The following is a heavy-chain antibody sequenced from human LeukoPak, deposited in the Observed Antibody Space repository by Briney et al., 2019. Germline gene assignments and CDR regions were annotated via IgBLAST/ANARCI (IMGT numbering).Heavy chain of an antibody. V-gene: IGHV4-34*01. CDR3: ASGSGWNDAFDF. CDR1: GGSFSDYY. Sequence: SETLSLTCAVYGGSFSDYYWTWIRQPPGKGLEWIGEINHRGSTHYNPSLKSRVTISVDTSKKQFSLRLSSVTAADTAVYYCASGSGWNDAFDFWGQGTMVTVSS. J-gene: IGHJ3*01. D-gene: IGHD6-19*01. CDR2: INHRGST.